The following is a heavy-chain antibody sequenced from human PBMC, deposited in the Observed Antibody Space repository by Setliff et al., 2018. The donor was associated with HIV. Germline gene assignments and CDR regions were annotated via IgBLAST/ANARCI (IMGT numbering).Heavy chain of an antibody. D-gene: IGHD2-8*01. CDR2: IDGGGRDT. CDR1: GFTFSRYG. CDR3: ASRLSRTSPFDY. V-gene: IGHV3-64*01. J-gene: IGHJ4*02. Sequence: GGSLRLSCVTSGFTFSRYGMHWIRQAPGKGLEYVSAIDGGGRDTLYTNSVEGRFTISRDNSKNTLYLQMDNLREEDIAVYYCASRLSRTSPFDYWGQGTLVTVSS.